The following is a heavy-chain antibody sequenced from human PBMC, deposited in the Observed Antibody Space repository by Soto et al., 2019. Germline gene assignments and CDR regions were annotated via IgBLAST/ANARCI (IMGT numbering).Heavy chain of an antibody. J-gene: IGHJ5*02. D-gene: IGHD2-15*01. Sequence: ASVKVSCKASGYTFTSYGISWVRQAPGQGLEWMGWISAYNGNTNYAQKLQGRVTMTTDTSTSTAYMELRSLRSDDTAVYYCAREPVVVVAANNWFDPWGQGTLVTVS. CDR2: ISAYNGNT. CDR3: AREPVVVVAANNWFDP. CDR1: GYTFTSYG. V-gene: IGHV1-18*01.